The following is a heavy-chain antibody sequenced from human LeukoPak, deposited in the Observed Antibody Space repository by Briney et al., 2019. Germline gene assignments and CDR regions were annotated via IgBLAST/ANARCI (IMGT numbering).Heavy chain of an antibody. CDR3: ARLLTPPISDSSGYYLDY. Sequence: GESLKISCKGSRYSFTSYWIGWVRQMPGKGLEWMGIIYPGDSDTRYSPSFQGQVTISADKSISTAYLQWSSLKASDTAMYYCARLLTPPISDSSGYYLDYWGQGTLVTVSS. D-gene: IGHD3-22*01. CDR1: RYSFTSYW. J-gene: IGHJ4*02. V-gene: IGHV5-51*01. CDR2: IYPGDSDT.